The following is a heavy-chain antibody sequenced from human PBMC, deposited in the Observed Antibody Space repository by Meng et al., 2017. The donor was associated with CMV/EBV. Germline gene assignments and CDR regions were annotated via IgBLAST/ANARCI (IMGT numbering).Heavy chain of an antibody. CDR2: IYSGGST. Sequence: GESLKISCAASGFTVSSNYMSWVRQAPGKGLEWVSVIYSGGSTYYADSVKGRFAISRDNSKNTLYLQMNSLIAEDTAVYDCAKVVRDIVGVPAAMGMDVWGQGTTVTVSS. J-gene: IGHJ6*02. CDR3: AKVVRDIVGVPAAMGMDV. CDR1: GFTVSSNY. V-gene: IGHV3-53*01. D-gene: IGHD2-2*01.